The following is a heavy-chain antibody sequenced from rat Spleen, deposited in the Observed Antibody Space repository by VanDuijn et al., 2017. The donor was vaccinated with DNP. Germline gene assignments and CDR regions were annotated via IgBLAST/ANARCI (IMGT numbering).Heavy chain of an antibody. CDR3: ARENFYSGDY. V-gene: IGHV5-31*01. J-gene: IGHJ2*01. CDR1: GFIFSNYW. Sequence: EVQLVESGGGPVQPGRSLKLSCVASGFIFSNYWMTWIRQAPGKGLEWVASITNTGDGSYYSDSVKGRFSISRDNTKSTLYLQMNSLRSEDTATYYCARENFYSGDYWGQGVMVTVSS. D-gene: IGHD1-1*01. CDR2: ITNTGDGS.